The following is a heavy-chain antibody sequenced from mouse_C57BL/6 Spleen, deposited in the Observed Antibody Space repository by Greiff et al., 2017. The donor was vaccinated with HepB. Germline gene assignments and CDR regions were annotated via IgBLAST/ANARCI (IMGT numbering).Heavy chain of an antibody. J-gene: IGHJ2*01. D-gene: IGHD1-1*01. CDR3: ARKEFSLITTVVEGYYFDY. Sequence: QVTLKESGPGILQPSQTLSLTCSFSGFSLSTFGMGVGWIRQPSGKGLEWLAHIWWDDDKYYNPALKSRLTISKDTSKNQVFLKIANVDTADTATYYCARKEFSLITTVVEGYYFDYWGQGTTLTVSS. V-gene: IGHV8-8*01. CDR2: IWWDDDK. CDR1: GFSLSTFGMG.